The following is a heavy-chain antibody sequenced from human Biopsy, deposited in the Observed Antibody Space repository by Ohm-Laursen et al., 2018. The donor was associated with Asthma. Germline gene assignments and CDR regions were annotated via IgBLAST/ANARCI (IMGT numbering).Heavy chain of an antibody. CDR1: GGSISRGGYS. J-gene: IGHJ4*02. CDR3: TRVKDGYNFDY. CDR2: IYHRGTA. Sequence: TLSLTCAVSGGSISRGGYSWSWIRQPPGKGLEWFGYIYHRGTAYYNPSLKSRATISVDTSKHHFSLKLSSVTAADSAVYYCTRVKDGYNFDYWGQGTVVTVSS. D-gene: IGHD5-24*01. V-gene: IGHV4-30-2*01.